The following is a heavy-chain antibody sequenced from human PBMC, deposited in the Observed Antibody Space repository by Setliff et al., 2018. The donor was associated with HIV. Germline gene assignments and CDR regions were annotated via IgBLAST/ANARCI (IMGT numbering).Heavy chain of an antibody. Sequence: SETLSLTCSVSGDSIGAYHWSWIRQPPGRGLEWIGYIHSSGTTHYNPSPSSRVTISFDASKKYFSLTLTSVTAADTAMYYCATYSAGEGGRGHWGQGTLVTVSS. V-gene: IGHV4-59*01. D-gene: IGHD2-15*01. CDR1: GDSIGAYH. CDR3: ATYSAGEGGRGH. J-gene: IGHJ4*02. CDR2: IHSSGTT.